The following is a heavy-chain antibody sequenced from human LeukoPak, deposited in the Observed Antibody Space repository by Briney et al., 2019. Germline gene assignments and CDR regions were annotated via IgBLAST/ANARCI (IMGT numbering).Heavy chain of an antibody. CDR3: ARDAGNSGYGCDL. J-gene: IGHJ5*02. V-gene: IGHV3-48*01. D-gene: IGHD5-12*01. CDR2: IRSSSET. Sequence: GGSLRLSCAASGFIFSQYSMNWVRQAPGKGLEWVSHIRSSSETFYADSVKGRFTISRDNAGNSLYLQMNNLRGEDTAIYYCARDAGNSGYGCDLWGQGTLVTVSS. CDR1: GFIFSQYS.